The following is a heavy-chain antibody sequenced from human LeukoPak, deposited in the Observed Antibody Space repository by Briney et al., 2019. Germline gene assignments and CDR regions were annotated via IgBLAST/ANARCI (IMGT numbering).Heavy chain of an antibody. V-gene: IGHV3-30*18. CDR2: ISCDGSNK. CDR1: GFTVSSNY. D-gene: IGHD5-24*01. J-gene: IGHJ6*03. CDR3: AKGQHGYNFFYYYYYMDV. Sequence: GGSLRLSCAASGFTVSSNYMSWVRQAPGKGLEWVAVISCDGSNKYYADSVKGRFTISRDNSKNTLYLQMNSLRAEDTAVYYCAKGQHGYNFFYYYYYMDVWGKGTTVTVSS.